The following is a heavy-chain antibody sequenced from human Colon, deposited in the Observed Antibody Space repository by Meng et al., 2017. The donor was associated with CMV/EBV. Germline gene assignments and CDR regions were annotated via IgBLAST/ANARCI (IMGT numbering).Heavy chain of an antibody. J-gene: IGHJ1*01. CDR2: MDPTTGRT. V-gene: IGHV1-2*02. D-gene: IGHD3-16*01. CDR1: GYSFTGYY. CDR3: ASHSSYVWGSHH. Sequence: QGQVVQSGAEGRMPGASVKVSCKASGYSFTGYYIHWVRQAPGQGLEWMGWMDPTTGRTDYAQKFQGTVTMTRDTSISTAYLELSRLTSDDTAVYYCASHSSYVWGSHHWGQGTLVTVSS.